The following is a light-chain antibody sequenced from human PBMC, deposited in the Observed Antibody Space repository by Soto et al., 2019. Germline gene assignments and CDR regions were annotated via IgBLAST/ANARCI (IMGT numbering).Light chain of an antibody. CDR2: AAS. CDR3: QQYNNWPYT. J-gene: IGKJ2*01. Sequence: DIQLTQSPSLLSASVGDRVTITCRASQGIRSSLAWYQQRPGRAPKLLIYAASILHSGVPSRFSGSGSGTEFTLTISSLQSEDFAVYYCQQYNNWPYTFGQGTKLEIK. CDR1: QGIRSS. V-gene: IGKV1-9*01.